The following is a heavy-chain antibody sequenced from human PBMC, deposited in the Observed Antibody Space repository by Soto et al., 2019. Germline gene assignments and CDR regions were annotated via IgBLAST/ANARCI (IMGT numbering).Heavy chain of an antibody. Sequence: PGESLKISCQGSGYRFSDYWIHWVRQVPGKGLEWMGKIDPSDSFTTYSPSFQGRVTISIDKSINTAFLRWTGLKSSDTAMYYCAKLDFTFGSVDVFDIWGQGTMVTVSS. J-gene: IGHJ3*02. CDR2: IDPSDSFT. CDR3: AKLDFTFGSVDVFDI. CDR1: GYRFSDYW. V-gene: IGHV5-10-1*04. D-gene: IGHD3-16*01.